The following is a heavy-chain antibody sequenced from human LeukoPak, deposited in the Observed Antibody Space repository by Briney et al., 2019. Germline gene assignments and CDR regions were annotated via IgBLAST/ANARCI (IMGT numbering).Heavy chain of an antibody. CDR3: AKSAVRGLEGRFDP. Sequence: ASETLSLACTVSGGSMSSYYWSWIRQPPGKGLEWIGYIYYSGSTNYNPSLKSRATISVDTSKNQFSLNLSSVTAADTAVYYCAKSAVRGLEGRFDPWGQGALVTVSS. V-gene: IGHV4-59*01. CDR1: GGSMSSYY. CDR2: IYYSGST. J-gene: IGHJ5*02. D-gene: IGHD3-10*01.